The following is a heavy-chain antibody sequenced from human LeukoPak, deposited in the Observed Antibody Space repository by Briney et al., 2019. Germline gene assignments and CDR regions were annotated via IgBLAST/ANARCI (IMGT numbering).Heavy chain of an antibody. J-gene: IGHJ3*02. CDR3: ARTARRWLQLGGAFDI. CDR2: INPNSGGT. V-gene: IGHV1-2*02. Sequence: ASVKVSCKASGYTFTGYYMHWVRRAPGQGLEWMGWINPNSGGTNYAQKFQGRVTMTRDTSISTAYMELSRLRSDDTAVYYCARTARRWLQLGGAFDIWGQGTMVTVSS. D-gene: IGHD5-24*01. CDR1: GYTFTGYY.